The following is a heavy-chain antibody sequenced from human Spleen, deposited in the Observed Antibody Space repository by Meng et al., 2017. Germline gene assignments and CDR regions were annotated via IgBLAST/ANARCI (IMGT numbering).Heavy chain of an antibody. CDR1: GFTVSSNY. V-gene: IGHV3-11*04. CDR3: ARGVVVIAAEGMDV. Sequence: GGSLRLSCAASGFTVSSNYMSWVRQAPGKGLEWVSYISSSGSTIYYADSVKGRFTISRDNAKNSLYLQMNSLRAEDTAVYYCARGVVVIAAEGMDVWGQGTTVTVSS. D-gene: IGHD3-22*01. J-gene: IGHJ6*02. CDR2: ISSSGSTI.